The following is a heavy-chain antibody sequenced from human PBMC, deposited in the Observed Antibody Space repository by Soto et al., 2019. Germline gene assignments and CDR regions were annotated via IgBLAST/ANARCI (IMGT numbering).Heavy chain of an antibody. Sequence: GGSLRLSCAASGFTFSTYPMSWVRQAPGKGLEWVSGISGSGISTYYTDSVKGRFTISRDNSKNTVFLQMNSLRDEDTAVYYCVKPPVITASYYYYDMDVWGQGTTVTVSS. CDR1: GFTFSTYP. J-gene: IGHJ6*02. CDR2: ISGSGIST. CDR3: VKPPVITASYYYYDMDV. V-gene: IGHV3-23*01. D-gene: IGHD4-4*01.